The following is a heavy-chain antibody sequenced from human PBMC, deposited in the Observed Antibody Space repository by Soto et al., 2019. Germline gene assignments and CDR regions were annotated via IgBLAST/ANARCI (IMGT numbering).Heavy chain of an antibody. V-gene: IGHV4-31*03. J-gene: IGHJ6*02. CDR2: IYYSGST. CDR1: GGSISSGGYY. D-gene: IGHD4-17*01. Sequence: QVQLQESGPGLVKPSQTLSLTCTVSGGSISSGGYYWSWIRQHPGKGLERIGYIYYSGSTYYNPSLKSRVTISVDTSKNQFSLKLSSVTAADTAVYYCARSYGDSSGYYYYYYGMDVWGQGTTVTVSS. CDR3: ARSYGDSSGYYYYYYGMDV.